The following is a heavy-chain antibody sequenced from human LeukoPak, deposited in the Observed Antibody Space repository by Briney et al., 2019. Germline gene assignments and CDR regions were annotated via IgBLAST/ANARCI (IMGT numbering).Heavy chain of an antibody. CDR2: IYYSGST. V-gene: IGHV4-61*01. CDR3: ARDGGSSWANWFDP. J-gene: IGHJ5*02. D-gene: IGHD6-13*01. CDR1: SGSVSSGSYY. Sequence: PSETLSLTCTVSSGSVSSGSYYWSWIRQPPGKGLEWIGYIYYSGSTNYNPSLKSRVTISVDTSKNQFSLKLSSVTAADTAVYYCARDGGSSWANWFDPWGQGTLVTVSS.